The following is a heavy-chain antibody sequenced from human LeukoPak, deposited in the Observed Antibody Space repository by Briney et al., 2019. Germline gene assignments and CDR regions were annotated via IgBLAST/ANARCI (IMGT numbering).Heavy chain of an antibody. CDR3: AKDSSSGYYSDFDY. CDR2: ISWNSGSI. J-gene: IGHJ4*02. D-gene: IGHD3-22*01. CDR1: GFTFDDYA. Sequence: GRSLRLSCAASGFTFDDYAMHWVRQAPGKGLEWVSGISWNSGSIGYADSVKGRFTISRDNAKNSLYLQMNSLRAEDTALYYCAKDSSSGYYSDFDYWGQGTLVTVSS. V-gene: IGHV3-9*01.